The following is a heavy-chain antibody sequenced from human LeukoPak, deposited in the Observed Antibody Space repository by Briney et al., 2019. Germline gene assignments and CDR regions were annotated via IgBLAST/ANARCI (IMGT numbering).Heavy chain of an antibody. CDR1: GGSFSGYY. CDR2: ISSSGSTI. J-gene: IGHJ6*04. CDR3: AELGITMIGGV. V-gene: IGHV3-11*04. Sequence: LSLTCAVYGGSFSGYYWSWIRQPPGKGLEWVSYISSSGSTIYYADSAKGRFTISRDNAKNSLYLQMNSLRAEDTAVYYCAELGITMIGGVWGKGTTVTISS. D-gene: IGHD3-10*02.